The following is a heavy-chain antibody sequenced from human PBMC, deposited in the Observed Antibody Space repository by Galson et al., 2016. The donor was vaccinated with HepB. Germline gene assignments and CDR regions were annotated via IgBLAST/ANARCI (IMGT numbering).Heavy chain of an antibody. V-gene: IGHV4-30-4*01. CDR2: IDYRGYI. J-gene: IGHJ6*02. Sequence: TLSLTCTVSGDSINSGDYYWSWIRQTPVKGLEWIGYIDYRGYIYYDPSLKSRVSISVDTSKNQFSLKLSSVSAADTAVYFCARGGRFYFYGMDVWGQGTTVTVSS. CDR1: GDSINSGDYY. D-gene: IGHD3-16*01. CDR3: ARGGRFYFYGMDV.